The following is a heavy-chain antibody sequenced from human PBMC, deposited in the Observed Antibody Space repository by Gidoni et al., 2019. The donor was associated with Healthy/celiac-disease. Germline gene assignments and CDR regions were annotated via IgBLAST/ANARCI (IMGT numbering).Heavy chain of an antibody. Sequence: QVQLQESGPGLVKPSQTLSLPCTVSGGSISSGGYYWSWIRQHPGKGLEWIGYIYYSGSTYYNPSLKSRVTISVDTSKNQFSLKLSSVTAADTAVYYCATGMITFGGVIAIDYWGQGTLVTVSS. V-gene: IGHV4-31*03. CDR1: GGSISSGGYY. J-gene: IGHJ4*02. CDR2: IYYSGST. D-gene: IGHD3-16*02. CDR3: ATGMITFGGVIAIDY.